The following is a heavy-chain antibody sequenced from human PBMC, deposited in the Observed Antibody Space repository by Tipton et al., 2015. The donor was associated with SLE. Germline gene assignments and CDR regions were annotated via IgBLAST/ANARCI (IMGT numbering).Heavy chain of an antibody. Sequence: TLSLTCIVSGASISSRAYYWGCIRQSPGKGLEWIGSVYDSGITYYSPSLKSRVTISVDTSNNQFSLELSSVTAADTAVYYCARRDFVATAGFNYFDPWGQGTLVTVSS. CDR1: GASISSRAYY. V-gene: IGHV4-39*07. CDR2: VYDSGIT. D-gene: IGHD2-15*01. J-gene: IGHJ5*02. CDR3: ARRDFVATAGFNYFDP.